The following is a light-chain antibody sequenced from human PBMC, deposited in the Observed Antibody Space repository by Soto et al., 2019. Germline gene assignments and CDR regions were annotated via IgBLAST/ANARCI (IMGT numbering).Light chain of an antibody. Sequence: DIQMSQSPSSLSASVGDRVTITCRASQSISSSLNWYQQKPGKAPKVLIFGASSLQSGVPSRFSGSGSGTDFTLTISSLQPEDFATYYCQQSYSALLTFGGGTKVEIK. CDR3: QQSYSALLT. CDR1: QSISSS. V-gene: IGKV1-39*01. CDR2: GAS. J-gene: IGKJ4*01.